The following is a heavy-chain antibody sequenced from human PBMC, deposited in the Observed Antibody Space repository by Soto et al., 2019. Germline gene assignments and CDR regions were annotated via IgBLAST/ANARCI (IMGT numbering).Heavy chain of an antibody. CDR1: GYMFTSYG. D-gene: IGHD3-10*01. Sequence: ASVKVSCRASGYMFTSYGINWVRQAPGQGLEWMGWISAYNGNIKYAQNFQGRVTMTTDTSTSTAYMEMRSLRSDDTAVYYCVRDLDGSGSYYTDYWGPGTLVTVSS. J-gene: IGHJ4*02. V-gene: IGHV1-18*01. CDR2: ISAYNGNI. CDR3: VRDLDGSGSYYTDY.